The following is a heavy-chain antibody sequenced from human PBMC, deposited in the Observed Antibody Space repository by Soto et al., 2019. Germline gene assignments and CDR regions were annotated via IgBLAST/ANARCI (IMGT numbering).Heavy chain of an antibody. Sequence: QVPLVQSGAEVKKPGASVKVSCKASGYTFTSYGITWVRQAPGQGLEWMGWISAYNGNTNYAQKLQGRVTMTTDTATSTAYMELRSLRSDDTAVYYCALVNNWNYESYYYYYMDVWGKGTTVTVSS. CDR1: GYTFTSYG. V-gene: IGHV1-18*01. CDR3: ALVNNWNYESYYYYYMDV. J-gene: IGHJ6*03. D-gene: IGHD1-7*01. CDR2: ISAYNGNT.